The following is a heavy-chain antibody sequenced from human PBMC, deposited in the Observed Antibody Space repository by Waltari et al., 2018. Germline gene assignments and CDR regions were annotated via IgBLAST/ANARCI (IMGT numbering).Heavy chain of an antibody. J-gene: IGHJ4*02. CDR1: GGSIYNYF. D-gene: IGHD1-20*01. CDR2: IRHTGIT. Sequence: QVQLQESGPGLVKPSETLSLTRSVPGGSIYNYFWNWIRQPPGKGLQWIGYIRHTGITKSNPSLNSRVTMAVDTSKSQISLRLTSVSATDTAVYFCARWDSPGRYFGDWGQGTPVTVSS. CDR3: ARWDSPGRYFGD. V-gene: IGHV4-59*08.